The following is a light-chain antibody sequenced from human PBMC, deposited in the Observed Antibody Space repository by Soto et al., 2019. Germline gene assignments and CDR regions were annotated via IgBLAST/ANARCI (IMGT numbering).Light chain of an antibody. J-gene: IGKJ1*01. V-gene: IGKV1-5*03. CDR3: QLQRT. CDR1: QSISSW. Sequence: DIQMTQSPSTLSASVGDRVTITCRASQSISSWLAWYQQKPGKAPKRLIYKASSLESGVPSRFSGSGSGTEFTLTISSLQPDDVATYYCQLQRTFGQGTKVDIK. CDR2: KAS.